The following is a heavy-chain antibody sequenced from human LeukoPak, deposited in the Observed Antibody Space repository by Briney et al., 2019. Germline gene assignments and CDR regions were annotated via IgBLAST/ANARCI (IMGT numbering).Heavy chain of an antibody. CDR3: ARGLTNLDY. Sequence: GSLRLSCAASGFTFIKYWMTWIRQPPGKGLEWIGEIDHSGSTNYNPSLKSRVTISVDTSKNQFSLKLSSVTAADTAVYYCARGLTNLDYWGQGTLVTVSS. CDR1: GFTFIKYW. D-gene: IGHD4/OR15-4a*01. V-gene: IGHV4-34*01. J-gene: IGHJ4*02. CDR2: IDHSGST.